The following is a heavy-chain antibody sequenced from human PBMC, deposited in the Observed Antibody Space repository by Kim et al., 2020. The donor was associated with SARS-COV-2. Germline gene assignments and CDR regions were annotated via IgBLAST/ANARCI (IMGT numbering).Heavy chain of an antibody. CDR2: ISGSGGST. J-gene: IGHJ5*02. V-gene: IGHV3-23*01. D-gene: IGHD3-9*01. CDR1: GFTFSSYA. CDR3: AKWGAQTDILTGPNWFDP. Sequence: GGSLRLSCAASGFTFSSYAMSWVRQAPGKGLEWVSAISGSGGSTYYADSVKGRFTISRDNSKNTLYLQMNSLRAEDTAVYYCAKWGAQTDILTGPNWFDPWGQGTLVTVSS.